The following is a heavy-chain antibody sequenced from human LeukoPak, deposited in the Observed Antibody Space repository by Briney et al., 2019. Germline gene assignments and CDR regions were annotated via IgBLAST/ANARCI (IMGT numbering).Heavy chain of an antibody. CDR1: GLTFSSYE. V-gene: IGHV3-48*03. CDR2: ISSSGSTI. Sequence: GGSLRLSCAASGLTFSSYEMNWVRQAPGKGLEWVSYISSSGSTIYYADSVKGRFTISRDNAKNSLYLQMNSLRAEDTAVYYCARAPTTVIIVSGWYYGMDVWGKGTTVTVSS. J-gene: IGHJ6*04. D-gene: IGHD4-23*01. CDR3: ARAPTTVIIVSGWYYGMDV.